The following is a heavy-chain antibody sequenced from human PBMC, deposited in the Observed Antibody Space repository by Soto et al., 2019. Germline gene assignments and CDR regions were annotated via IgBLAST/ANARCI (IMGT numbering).Heavy chain of an antibody. CDR3: ARDSTRIVVDGFQH. V-gene: IGHV1-18*01. Sequence: QVQLVQSGAEVKKPGASVKVSCKASGYTFTSYGISWVRQAPGQGLEWMGWISAYNGNTNYAQKRKGSVTMTTAQPTSKAQKELRSLRSDDTAGYYCARDSTRIVVDGFQHGGQGTLVTVSS. J-gene: IGHJ1*01. CDR1: GYTFTSYG. CDR2: ISAYNGNT. D-gene: IGHD3-22*01.